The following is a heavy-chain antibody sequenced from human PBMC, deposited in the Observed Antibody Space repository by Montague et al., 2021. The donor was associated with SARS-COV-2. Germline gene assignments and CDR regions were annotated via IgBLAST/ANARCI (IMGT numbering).Heavy chain of an antibody. CDR2: IYHGGNT. CDR3: AREYRIELWQTNWYFGL. CDR1: GGSISGYY. J-gene: IGHJ2*01. Sequence: SEILSLTCSVSGGSISGYYWSWIRQPPGKGLEWIGYIYHGGNTKYNPSLKSRVSISVDTSKNQFSLRLSSVTAADTAVYYCAREYRIELWQTNWYFGLWGRGTLVTVSS. V-gene: IGHV4-59*01. D-gene: IGHD3-16*01.